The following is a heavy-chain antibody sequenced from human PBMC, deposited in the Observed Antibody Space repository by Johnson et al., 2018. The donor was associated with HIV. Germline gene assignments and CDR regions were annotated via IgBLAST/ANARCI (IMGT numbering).Heavy chain of an antibody. Sequence: VQLVESGGGVVQPGRSLRLSCAASGFTFSSYAMHWVRQAPGKGLEWVEVISYDGSNKYYVDSVKGRFTISRDNAKNSLYLQMNSLRAEDTAVYYCARDDIFLDAFDIWGQGTMVTVSS. D-gene: IGHD3-9*01. J-gene: IGHJ3*02. CDR2: ISYDGSNK. CDR1: GFTFSSYA. CDR3: ARDDIFLDAFDI. V-gene: IGHV3-30-3*01.